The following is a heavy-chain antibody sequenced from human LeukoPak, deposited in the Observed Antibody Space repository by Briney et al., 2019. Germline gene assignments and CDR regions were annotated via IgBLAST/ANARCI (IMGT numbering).Heavy chain of an antibody. Sequence: GGSLRLSCAASGNYWMHWVRQAPGKGLVWVSHINSDGSWTGYADSVKGRFTISRDNSKNTLYLQMNSLRAEDTAVYYCAKGSAAARPYYFDHWGQGTLVTVSS. J-gene: IGHJ4*02. CDR1: GNYW. CDR3: AKGSAAARPYYFDH. V-gene: IGHV3-74*01. D-gene: IGHD6-6*01. CDR2: INSDGSWT.